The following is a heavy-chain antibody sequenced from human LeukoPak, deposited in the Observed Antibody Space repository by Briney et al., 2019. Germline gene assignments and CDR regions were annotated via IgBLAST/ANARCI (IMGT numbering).Heavy chain of an antibody. CDR1: GGSISSYY. Sequence: SETLSLTCTVSGGSISSYYWSWIRQPPGKGLEWIGYIYYSGSTNYNPSLKSRVTISVDTSKNQFSLKLSSVTAADTAVYYCARASADTAMVTDYWGQGTLVTVSS. J-gene: IGHJ4*02. D-gene: IGHD5-18*01. V-gene: IGHV4-59*01. CDR2: IYYSGST. CDR3: ARASADTAMVTDY.